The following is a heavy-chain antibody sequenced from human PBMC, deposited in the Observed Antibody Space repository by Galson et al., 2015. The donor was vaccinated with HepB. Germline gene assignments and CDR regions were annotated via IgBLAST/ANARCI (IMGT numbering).Heavy chain of an antibody. J-gene: IGHJ5*02. V-gene: IGHV1-2*02. Sequence: SVKVSCKASGYTFTNYFVHWVRQAPGQGLEWMGWINPNSGGTNYAQKFQGRVTMTRDTSISTAYMELSRLRSDDTAVYYCARARTRTTVTMRGNWFDPWGQGTLVTVSS. D-gene: IGHD4-17*01. CDR1: GYTFTNYF. CDR3: ARARTRTTVTMRGNWFDP. CDR2: INPNSGGT.